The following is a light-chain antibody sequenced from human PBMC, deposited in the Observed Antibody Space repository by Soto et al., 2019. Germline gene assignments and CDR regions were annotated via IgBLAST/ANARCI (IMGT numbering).Light chain of an antibody. V-gene: IGKV3-20*01. CDR1: QSVSSSY. Sequence: EIVLTQSPGNLSLFPGEKTTLSCRAIQSVSSSYLAWYQQKPGQAPRLLIYGASSRATGIPDRFSGSGSGTDFTLTISRLEPEDFAVYYCQQYGSSPLTFGGGTKVDIK. CDR3: QQYGSSPLT. J-gene: IGKJ4*01. CDR2: GAS.